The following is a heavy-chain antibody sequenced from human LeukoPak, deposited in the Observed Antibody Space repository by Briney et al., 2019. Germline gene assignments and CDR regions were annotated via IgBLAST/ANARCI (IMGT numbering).Heavy chain of an antibody. CDR3: ARHRSTYDSSGYSPLYYFDY. D-gene: IGHD3-22*01. J-gene: IGHJ4*02. Sequence: SETLSLTCTVSGGSISSYYWSWIRQPPGKGLEWIGSIYYSGSTNYNPSLKSRVTISVDTSKNQFSLKLSSVTAADTAAYHCARHRSTYDSSGYSPLYYFDYWGQGTLVTVSS. V-gene: IGHV4-39*01. CDR1: GGSISSYY. CDR2: IYYSGST.